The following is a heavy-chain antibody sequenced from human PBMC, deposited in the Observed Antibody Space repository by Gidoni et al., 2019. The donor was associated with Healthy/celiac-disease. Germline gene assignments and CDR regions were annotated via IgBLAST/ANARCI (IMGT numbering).Heavy chain of an antibody. D-gene: IGHD3-3*01. Sequence: QVPLVQSGAEVKKPGAPVKVSCKASGYTFTSYAMHWVRQAPGQRLEWMGWINAGNGNTKYSQKFQGRVTITRDTSASTAYMELSSLRSEDTAVYYCARDLEWLSLYRYYYGMDVWGQGTTVTVSS. V-gene: IGHV1-3*01. CDR1: GYTFTSYA. CDR2: INAGNGNT. CDR3: ARDLEWLSLYRYYYGMDV. J-gene: IGHJ6*02.